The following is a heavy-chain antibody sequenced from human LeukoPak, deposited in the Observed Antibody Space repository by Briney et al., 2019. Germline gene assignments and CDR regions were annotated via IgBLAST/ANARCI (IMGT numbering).Heavy chain of an antibody. V-gene: IGHV3-23*01. CDR3: AKEGGTVTRKYYYYGMDV. J-gene: IGHJ6*02. CDR1: GFTFSSYA. CDR2: ISGSGGST. Sequence: PGGSLRLSCAASGFTFSSYAMSWVRQAPGKGLEWVWAISGSGGSTYYADSVKGRFTISRDNSKNTLYLQMNSLRAEDTAVYYCAKEGGTVTRKYYYYGMDVWGQGTTVTVSS. D-gene: IGHD4-17*01.